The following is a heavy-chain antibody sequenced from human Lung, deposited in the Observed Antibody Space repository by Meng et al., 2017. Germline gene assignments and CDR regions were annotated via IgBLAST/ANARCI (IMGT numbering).Heavy chain of an antibody. CDR2: IYNSGST. Sequence: QVLQQGPGHRCVKPSQTRSLTCTCYGDSISSINYYWRWPRQPPGKGLELSAHIYNSGSTYYNPSLKSLITISVDTTKNQYSLKLSSVTAADTSVYYCARGQKGYFDLWGRGTLVTVSS. CDR1: GDSISSINYY. V-gene: IGHV4-30-4*01. CDR3: ARGQKGYFDL. J-gene: IGHJ2*01.